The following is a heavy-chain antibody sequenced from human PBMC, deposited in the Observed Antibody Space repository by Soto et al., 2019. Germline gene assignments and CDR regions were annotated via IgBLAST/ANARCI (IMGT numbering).Heavy chain of an antibody. D-gene: IGHD2-2*01. CDR2: ISWNSGSI. CDR3: ANDGSIPAATKRSYYYMDV. Sequence: EVQLVESGGGLVQPGRSLRLSCAASGFTFDDYAMHWVRQAPGKGLEWVSGISWNSGSIGYADAVKGRFTISRDNAKNSLYLQMNSLRAEDTAVSYCANDGSIPAATKRSYYYMDVWGTGSTVTVSS. J-gene: IGHJ6*03. V-gene: IGHV3-9*01. CDR1: GFTFDDYA.